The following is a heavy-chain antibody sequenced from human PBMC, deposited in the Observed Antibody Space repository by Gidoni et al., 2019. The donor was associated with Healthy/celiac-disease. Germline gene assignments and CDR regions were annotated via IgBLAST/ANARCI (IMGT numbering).Heavy chain of an antibody. D-gene: IGHD6-19*01. J-gene: IGHJ4*02. CDR2: INAGTGNT. V-gene: IGHV1-3*01. Sequence: QVQLVQSGAEVKKPGASVKVSCKASGYTFTSYAMQWVRQAPGQRLEWMGWINAGTGNTKYSQKFQGRVTITRDTSASTAYMELSSLRSEDTAVYYCARKAGGSGWYDYWGQGTLVTVSS. CDR1: GYTFTSYA. CDR3: ARKAGGSGWYDY.